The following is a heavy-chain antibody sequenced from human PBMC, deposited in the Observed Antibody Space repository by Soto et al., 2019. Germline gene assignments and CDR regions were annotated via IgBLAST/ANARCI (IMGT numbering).Heavy chain of an antibody. J-gene: IGHJ6*02. CDR3: EAGYQPLYGMDV. D-gene: IGHD2-2*01. Sequence: QLQLQESGPGLVKPSETLSLTCTVSGGSISSSSYYWGWIRQPPGKGLEWIGSIYYSGSTYYNPSLKSRVTISVDTSKNQFSLKLSSVTAADTAVYYCEAGYQPLYGMDVWGQGTTVTVSS. CDR2: IYYSGST. CDR1: GGSISSSSYY. V-gene: IGHV4-39*01.